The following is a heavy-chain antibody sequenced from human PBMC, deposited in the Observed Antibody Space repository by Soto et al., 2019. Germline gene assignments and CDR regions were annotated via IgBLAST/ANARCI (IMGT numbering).Heavy chain of an antibody. J-gene: IGHJ4*02. CDR3: ASGIAARLHLALDY. V-gene: IGHV1-69*02. D-gene: IGHD6-6*01. CDR1: GGTFSSYT. Sequence: GASVKVSCKASGGTFSSYTIIWVRQAPGQGLEWMGRIIPILGIANYAQKFQGRVTITADKSTSTAYMELSSLRSEDTAVYYCASGIAARLHLALDYWGQGTLVTVSS. CDR2: IIPILGIA.